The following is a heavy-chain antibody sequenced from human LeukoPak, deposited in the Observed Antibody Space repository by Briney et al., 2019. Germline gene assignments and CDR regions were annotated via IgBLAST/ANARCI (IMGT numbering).Heavy chain of an antibody. D-gene: IGHD6-13*01. J-gene: IGHJ4*02. CDR1: GGSFRAYF. CDR2: IYHSGST. Sequence: SETLSLTCTVHGGSFRAYFWSWIRQAPGKGLEWIGEIYHSGSTNYNPSLKSRVTISVDKSKNQFSLKLSSVTAADTAVYYCAGRIAAAGTRGFDYWGQGTLVTVSS. V-gene: IGHV4-34*01. CDR3: AGRIAAAGTRGFDY.